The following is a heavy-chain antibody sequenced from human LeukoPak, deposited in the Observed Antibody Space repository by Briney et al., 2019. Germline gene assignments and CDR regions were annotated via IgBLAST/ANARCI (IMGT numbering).Heavy chain of an antibody. J-gene: IGHJ4*02. CDR3: ARLREWELLL. CDR2: IYYSGST. D-gene: IGHD1-26*01. V-gene: IGHV4-30-4*01. CDR1: GGSISSGDYS. Sequence: SETLSLTCTVSGGSISSGDYSWCWIRQPPGKGLEWIGYIYYSGSTYYNPSLKSRVTISVDTSKNQCSLKLSSVTAADTAVYYCARLREWELLLWGQGTLVTVSS.